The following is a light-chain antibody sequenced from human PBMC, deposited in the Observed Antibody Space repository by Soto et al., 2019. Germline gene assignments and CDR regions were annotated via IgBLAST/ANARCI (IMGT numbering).Light chain of an antibody. CDR1: QSVSSSY. V-gene: IGKV3-20*01. CDR3: QQYVSSPYT. Sequence: EIVLTQSPGTLSLSPGERATLSCRASQSVSSSYLAWYQQKPGQALRLLIYGASSRATGIPDRFSGSGSGTDFSLTISRLAPEDFALYYCQQYVSSPYTFGQGTKVEIK. CDR2: GAS. J-gene: IGKJ2*01.